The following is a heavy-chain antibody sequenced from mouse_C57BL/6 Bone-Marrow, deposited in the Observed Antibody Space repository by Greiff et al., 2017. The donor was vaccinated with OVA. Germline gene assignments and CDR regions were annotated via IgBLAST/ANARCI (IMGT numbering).Heavy chain of an antibody. J-gene: IGHJ2*01. D-gene: IGHD1-1*01. CDR2: ISDGGSYT. Sequence: DVLLVESGGDLVKPGGSLKLSCAASGFTFSGYAMSWVRQTPEKRLEWVATISDGGSYTYHPDNVKGRFTISRDNAKNNLYLKMSQLKSGDTAMYYCARGGITGPDYWGQGTTLTVSS. V-gene: IGHV5-4*01. CDR3: ARGGITGPDY. CDR1: GFTFSGYA.